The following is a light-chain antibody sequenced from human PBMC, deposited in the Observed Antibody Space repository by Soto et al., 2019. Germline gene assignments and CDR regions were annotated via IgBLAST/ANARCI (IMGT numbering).Light chain of an antibody. J-gene: IGKJ1*01. CDR2: DAS. CDR1: QTISTW. V-gene: IGKV1-5*01. Sequence: DIQMTQSPSTLSASVGDRVTITCRASQTISTWLAWYQQKPGKAPKLLMYDASRLESGVPSTFSGSGSGTEFTLTISSLQPDDVATYYCQQYNGYWTFGQGTKVEIK. CDR3: QQYNGYWT.